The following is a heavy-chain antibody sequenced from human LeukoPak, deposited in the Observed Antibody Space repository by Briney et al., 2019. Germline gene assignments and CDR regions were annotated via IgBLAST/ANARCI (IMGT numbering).Heavy chain of an antibody. Sequence: PGGSLRLSCAASGFTFSTYVMNWFRQAPGKGLEWVSTISVGAEYIFYADSVKGRFTISRDDSNNALYLRVHSLRAEDTALYYCASGPPFLKYFEYWGQGTLVTVSS. J-gene: IGHJ4*02. V-gene: IGHV3-23*01. D-gene: IGHD3-3*01. CDR2: ISVGAEYI. CDR1: GFTFSTYV. CDR3: ASGPPFLKYFEY.